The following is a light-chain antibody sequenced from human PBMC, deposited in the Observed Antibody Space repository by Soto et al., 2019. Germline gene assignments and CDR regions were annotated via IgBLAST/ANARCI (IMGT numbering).Light chain of an antibody. Sequence: DIQMTQSPSTLSASVGDRVTITCRASQSISSWLAWYQQKPGQAPKLLLYKASTLQSGVPSRFSGSGSGTEFTLDISSLQPDDSATYYCQQYNDNWTFGQGTKVEIK. CDR1: QSISSW. J-gene: IGKJ1*01. CDR3: QQYNDNWT. V-gene: IGKV1-5*03. CDR2: KAS.